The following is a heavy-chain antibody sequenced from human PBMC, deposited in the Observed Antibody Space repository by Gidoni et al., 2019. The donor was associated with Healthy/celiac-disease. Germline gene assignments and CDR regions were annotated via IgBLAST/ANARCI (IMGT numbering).Heavy chain of an antibody. J-gene: IGHJ5*02. Sequence: EVQLLESGGGLVQPGGSLRLSCAASGFTFSSYAMSWVRQAPGKGLEWVSAISGSGGSTYYADSVKGRFTISRDNSKNTLYLQMNSLRAEDTAVYYCAKAKALGYCSSTSCLGWFDPWGQGTLVTVSS. CDR1: GFTFSSYA. CDR3: AKAKALGYCSSTSCLGWFDP. D-gene: IGHD2-2*01. CDR2: ISGSGGST. V-gene: IGHV3-23*01.